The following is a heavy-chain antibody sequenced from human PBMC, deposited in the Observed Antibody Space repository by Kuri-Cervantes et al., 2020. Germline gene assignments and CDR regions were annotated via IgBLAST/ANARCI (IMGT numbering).Heavy chain of an antibody. Sequence: GGSLRLSCAASGFTFSSYGMHWVRQAPGKGLEWVAVISYDGSNKYYADSVKGRFTISRDNSKNTLYLQMNSLRAEDTAVYYCARDRALGYSSGWYYPLLYDGMDVWGQGTTVTVSS. J-gene: IGHJ6*02. CDR3: ARDRALGYSSGWYYPLLYDGMDV. D-gene: IGHD6-19*01. CDR1: GFTFSSYG. V-gene: IGHV3-30*03. CDR2: ISYDGSNK.